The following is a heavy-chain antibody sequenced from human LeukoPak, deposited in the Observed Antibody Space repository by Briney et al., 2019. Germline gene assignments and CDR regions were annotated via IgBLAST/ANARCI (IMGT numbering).Heavy chain of an antibody. Sequence: GGSLRLSCAASGISFSSFGMHWARQAPGKGLEWLAIISYDGNNKYYADSVKGRFTISRDNSKNTVYLQMNSLRAEDTAVYYCAKDRYYYGSGTYPLDYWGQGTLVTVSS. D-gene: IGHD3-10*01. CDR3: AKDRYYYGSGTYPLDY. CDR2: ISYDGNNK. J-gene: IGHJ4*02. V-gene: IGHV3-30*18. CDR1: GISFSSFG.